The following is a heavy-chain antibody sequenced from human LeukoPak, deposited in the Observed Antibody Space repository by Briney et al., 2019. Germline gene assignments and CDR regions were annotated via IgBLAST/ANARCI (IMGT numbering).Heavy chain of an antibody. CDR3: ARRDENLFDP. J-gene: IGHJ5*02. CDR1: GYTFTNYY. V-gene: IGHV1-69*06. Sequence: WASVKVSCKASGYTFTNYYIHWVRQAPGQGLEWMGGIIPIFGTANYAQKFQGRVTITADKSTSTAYMELSSLRSEDTAVYYCARRDENLFDPWGQGTLVTVSS. CDR2: IIPIFGTA.